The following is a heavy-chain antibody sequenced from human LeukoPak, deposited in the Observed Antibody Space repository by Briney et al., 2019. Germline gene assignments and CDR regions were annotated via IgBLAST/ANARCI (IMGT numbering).Heavy chain of an antibody. V-gene: IGHV3-74*01. J-gene: IGHJ1*01. CDR3: AKGSRDGYNTFQH. Sequence: PGGSLRFSCAASGFTFSSYWMHWVRQVPGKGLLWVSRINSDGSSTSYADSVKGRFTISRDNAKNTLYLQMNSLRAEDTAVYYCAKGSRDGYNTFQHWGQGTPVSSSS. D-gene: IGHD5-24*01. CDR1: GFTFSSYW. CDR2: INSDGSST.